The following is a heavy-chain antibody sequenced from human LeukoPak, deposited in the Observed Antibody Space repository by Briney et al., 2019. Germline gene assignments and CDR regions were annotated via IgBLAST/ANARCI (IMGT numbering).Heavy chain of an antibody. D-gene: IGHD3-22*01. V-gene: IGHV3-23*01. CDR2: IGGSGDGT. Sequence: GGSLRLSCAASGFTFSGYAMGWVRQAPGKGLEWVSTIGGSGDGTYYADSVKGRFTISRDNSKNTLSLQMNSLRAEDTAVYYCAKRYYYDTSGNPGGLDPWGQGTLVTVSS. CDR1: GFTFSGYA. J-gene: IGHJ5*02. CDR3: AKRYYYDTSGNPGGLDP.